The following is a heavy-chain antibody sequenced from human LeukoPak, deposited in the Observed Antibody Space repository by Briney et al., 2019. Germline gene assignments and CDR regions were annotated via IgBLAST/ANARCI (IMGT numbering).Heavy chain of an antibody. J-gene: IGHJ4*02. CDR2: INHSGYT. CDR3: TRMTTGHDY. V-gene: IGHV4-34*01. Sequence: SSETLSLTCAVSGVSFNDYYWSWVRQPPGKGLEWIGEINHSGYTNDSPSLKSRVTISIDTSRKQSSLNLRSVTVADTAVYYCTRMTTGHDYWGQGTLVTVSS. CDR1: GVSFNDYY. D-gene: IGHD4-17*01.